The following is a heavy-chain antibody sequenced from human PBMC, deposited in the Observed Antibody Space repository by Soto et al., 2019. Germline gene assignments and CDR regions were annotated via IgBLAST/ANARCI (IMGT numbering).Heavy chain of an antibody. D-gene: IGHD3-10*01. CDR2: ISYDGRNK. Sequence: LRLSCAASGFTFSNYAMHWVRQAPGKGLEWVAVISYDGRNKYYADSVKGRFTISRDNSKNTLYLQVNSLRADDTAVYYCARSGSGNYYHFDYWGQGTLVTVSS. CDR1: GFTFSNYA. V-gene: IGHV3-30*04. CDR3: ARSGSGNYYHFDY. J-gene: IGHJ4*02.